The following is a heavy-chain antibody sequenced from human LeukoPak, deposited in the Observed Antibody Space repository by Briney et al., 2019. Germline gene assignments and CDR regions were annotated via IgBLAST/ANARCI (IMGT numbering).Heavy chain of an antibody. V-gene: IGHV3-23*01. D-gene: IGHD1-26*01. CDR3: AKDRVGTTVNDAFDI. CDR1: EFTFSRYA. CDR2: ISGSADFT. J-gene: IGHJ3*02. Sequence: GGSLRLSCAASEFTFSRYAMSWVRQPPGKGLEWVSGISGSADFTYYVDSVKGRFTISRDNSKNTLYLQMNSLRVEDTAVYFCAKDRVGTTVNDAFDIWGQGTMVTVSS.